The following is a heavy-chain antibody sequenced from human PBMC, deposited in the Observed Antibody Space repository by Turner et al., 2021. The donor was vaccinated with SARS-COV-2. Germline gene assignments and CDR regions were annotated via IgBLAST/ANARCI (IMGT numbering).Heavy chain of an antibody. CDR3: AKDVGVDTAIVTVFDH. CDR2: MSSSGGST. J-gene: IGHJ4*02. V-gene: IGHV3-23*01. D-gene: IGHD5-18*01. CDR1: GFTFSSYA. Sequence: EGRLLESGGCLIPPGGLLRLSCAVSGFTFSSYAMSWVRQARGKGLEWVAAMSSSGGSTYYADSVKGRFTISRDKTNNALYLQMNSLRAEDTAVYYCAKDVGVDTAIVTVFDHWGQGTLVTVSS.